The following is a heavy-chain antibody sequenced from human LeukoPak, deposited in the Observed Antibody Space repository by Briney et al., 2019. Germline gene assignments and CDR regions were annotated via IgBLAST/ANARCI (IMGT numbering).Heavy chain of an antibody. Sequence: GGSLRLSCAASGFTFSEFDMHWVRQAPGKGLEWVALIRYDGRNKYYANSVKGRFTVSRDNSRSTLYLQMSSLKPEDTAVYYCARDPGPELWQGVYWGQGTQVIVSS. CDR2: IRYDGRNK. CDR1: GFTFSEFD. J-gene: IGHJ4*02. CDR3: ARDPGPELWQGVY. D-gene: IGHD3-10*01. V-gene: IGHV3-30*02.